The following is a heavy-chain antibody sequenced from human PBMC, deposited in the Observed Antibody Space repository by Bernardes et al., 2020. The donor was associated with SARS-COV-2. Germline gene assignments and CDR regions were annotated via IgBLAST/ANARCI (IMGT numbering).Heavy chain of an antibody. CDR2: IHQRGNT. D-gene: IGHD4-17*01. CDR3: ARGGDYNILDY. V-gene: IGHV4-34*01. Sequence: SETLSLTCAVYGGSFSDYSWIWIRQSPGKGLEWIGEIHQRGNTNYNPSLKSRVIISVDTSKNQFSLKLSSVTAADTAVYYCARGGDYNILDYWGQGTLVTVSS. J-gene: IGHJ4*02. CDR1: GGSFSDYS.